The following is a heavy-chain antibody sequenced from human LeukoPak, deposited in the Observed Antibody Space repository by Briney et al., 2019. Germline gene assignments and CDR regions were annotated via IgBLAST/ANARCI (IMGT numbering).Heavy chain of an antibody. V-gene: IGHV1-2*02. D-gene: IGHD6-13*01. CDR3: AREGAAMNNWFDP. Sequence: ASVKVSCKASGYTFTGYYMHWVRQAPGQGLEWMGWINPNSGGTNYAQKFQGRVTMTRDTSISSAYMELSRLRSDDTAVYYCAREGAAMNNWFDPWGQGTLVTVSS. J-gene: IGHJ5*02. CDR2: INPNSGGT. CDR1: GYTFTGYY.